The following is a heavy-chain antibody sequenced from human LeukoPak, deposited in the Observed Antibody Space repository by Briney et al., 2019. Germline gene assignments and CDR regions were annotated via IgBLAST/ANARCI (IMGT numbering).Heavy chain of an antibody. J-gene: IGHJ6*03. D-gene: IGHD2-8*02. CDR1: GGSISTSSYY. CDR2: ISESGRT. CDR3: ARHCTGDICAAYYFYYYMDV. V-gene: IGHV4-39*02. Sequence: PSETLSLTCTVSGGSISTSSYYWGWIRQPPGKGLEWTGSISESGRTYYNPSLKSRVIISVDTSKKHFSLKLSSVTAADTAVYYCARHCTGDICAAYYFYYYMDVWGKGTTVTVSS.